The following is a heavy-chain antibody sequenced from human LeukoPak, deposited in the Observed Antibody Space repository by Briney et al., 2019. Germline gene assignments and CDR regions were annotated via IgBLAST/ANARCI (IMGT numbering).Heavy chain of an antibody. CDR3: ARTMVRGVRHYYYYGMDV. D-gene: IGHD3-10*01. J-gene: IGHJ6*04. CDR2: IYYSGST. Sequence: SQTLSLTCTVSGGSLSSGDYYWRWLRQPPGKGLEWVGYIYYSGSTYYNPSLKSRVTISVDTSKNQFSLKLSSVTAADTAVYYCARTMVRGVRHYYYYGMDVWGKGTTVTVSS. V-gene: IGHV4-30-4*01. CDR1: GGSLSSGDYY.